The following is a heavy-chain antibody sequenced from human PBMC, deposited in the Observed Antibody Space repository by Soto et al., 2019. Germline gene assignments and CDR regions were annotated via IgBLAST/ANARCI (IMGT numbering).Heavy chain of an antibody. V-gene: IGHV3-33*01. Sequence: QVQLVESGGGVVQPGRSLRLSCAASEIIFNGFGMHWVRQAPGKGLEWVSVIRYDGSDIHYAASVKGRFTISRDNSKNTLYLQMDSLRGEDTAVYYCARDGVGATAYFGYFDYWGQGALVTVSS. J-gene: IGHJ4*02. D-gene: IGHD1-26*01. CDR1: EIIFNGFG. CDR3: ARDGVGATAYFGYFDY. CDR2: IRYDGSDI.